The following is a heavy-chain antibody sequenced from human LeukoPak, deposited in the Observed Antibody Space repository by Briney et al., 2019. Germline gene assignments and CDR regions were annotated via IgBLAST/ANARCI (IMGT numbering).Heavy chain of an antibody. CDR2: ISANTAHI. J-gene: IGHJ4*02. D-gene: IGHD2-2*01. CDR3: TGGYTSDY. V-gene: IGHV3-21*01. Sequence: GGSLRLSCAASGFSFSIYSMNGVRQAPGKGLERVSSISANTAHIYGADSLKGRFTISRDDAKNSLYLQLTSLRAEDTAVYYCTGGYTSDYWGQGTLVAVSS. CDR1: GFSFSIYS.